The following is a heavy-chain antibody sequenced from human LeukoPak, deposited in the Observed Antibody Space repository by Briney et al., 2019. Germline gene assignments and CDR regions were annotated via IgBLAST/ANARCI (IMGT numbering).Heavy chain of an antibody. J-gene: IGHJ6*03. D-gene: IGHD3-10*01. CDR3: ARHGSLLRGYDYYYYMDV. CDR2: INPNGGGT. Sequence: GASVKVSCKASGYTFTGYYMHWVRQAPGQGLEWMGWINPNGGGTNYAQKFQGRVTMTRDTSISTAYMELSRLRSDDTAVYYCARHGSLLRGYDYYYYMDVWGKGTTVTVSS. CDR1: GYTFTGYY. V-gene: IGHV1-2*02.